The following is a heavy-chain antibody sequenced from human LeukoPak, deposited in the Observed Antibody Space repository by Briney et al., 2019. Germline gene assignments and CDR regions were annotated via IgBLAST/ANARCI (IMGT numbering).Heavy chain of an antibody. CDR2: ISDSGGRT. Sequence: PRGSLRVSCALSRIALTNYGMTWVREAPGKGLEWVSDISDSGGRTNYAASGKGWFAISRDNPKTTLYLQMNSLRAEDTAVYFCEKRGVVVRVILVGFHKEAYYFDSWGQGALVTVSS. J-gene: IGHJ4*02. V-gene: IGHV3-23*01. CDR1: RIALTNYG. D-gene: IGHD3-10*01. CDR3: EKRGVVVRVILVGFHKEAYYFDS.